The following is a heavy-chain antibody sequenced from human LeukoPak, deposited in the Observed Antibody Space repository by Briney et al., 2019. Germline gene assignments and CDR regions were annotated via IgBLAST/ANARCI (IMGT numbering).Heavy chain of an antibody. CDR1: GFTFSSYW. V-gene: IGHV3-7*03. Sequence: GGSLRLSCAASGFTFSSYWMSWVRQAPGRGLEWVANIKQDGSEKYYVDSVKGRFTISRDNSKNTLSLQMNSLRAGDTAVYYCARDLRPHYYDSSGYGCFGSWGQGTLVTVSS. J-gene: IGHJ5*02. D-gene: IGHD3-22*01. CDR3: ARDLRPHYYDSSGYGCFGS. CDR2: IKQDGSEK.